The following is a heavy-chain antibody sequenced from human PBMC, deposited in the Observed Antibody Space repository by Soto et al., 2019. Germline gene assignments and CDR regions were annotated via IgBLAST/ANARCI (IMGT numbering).Heavy chain of an antibody. J-gene: IGHJ6*02. D-gene: IGHD3-3*01. V-gene: IGHV1-2*02. Sequence: ASVKVSCKASGYTFTGYYMHWVRQAPGQGLEWMGWINPNSGGTNYAQKFQGRVTITADESTSTAYMELSSLRSEDTAVYYCARKNYDFWSGYYTGIPRSYYYYGMDVWGQGTTVTVSS. CDR1: GYTFTGYY. CDR3: ARKNYDFWSGYYTGIPRSYYYYGMDV. CDR2: INPNSGGT.